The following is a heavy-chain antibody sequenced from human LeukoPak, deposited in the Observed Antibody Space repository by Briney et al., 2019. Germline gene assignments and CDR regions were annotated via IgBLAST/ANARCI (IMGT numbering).Heavy chain of an antibody. CDR1: GFTFDDYA. V-gene: IGHV3-43*02. Sequence: GGSLRLSCAASGFTFDDYAMHWVRQAPGEGLEWVSLISGHADSTFYADSVKGRFTISRDNSKNSVFLQMNSLSTEDTALYYCARDPNSGENYWGQGTLVTVSS. D-gene: IGHD6-19*01. J-gene: IGHJ4*02. CDR3: ARDPNSGENY. CDR2: ISGHADST.